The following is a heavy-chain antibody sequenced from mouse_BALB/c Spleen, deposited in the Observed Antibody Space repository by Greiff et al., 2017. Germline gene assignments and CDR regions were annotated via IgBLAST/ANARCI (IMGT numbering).Heavy chain of an antibody. CDR1: GFTFSSYG. J-gene: IGHJ4*01. V-gene: IGHV5-6-3*01. D-gene: IGHD1-1*01. CDR2: INSNGGST. Sequence: EVKVEESGGGLVQPGGSLKLSCAASGFTFSSYGMSWVRQTPDKRLELVATINSNGGSTYYPDSVKGRFTISRDNAKNTLYLQMSSLKSEDTAMYYCARDRVYYYGYAMDYWGQGTSVTVSS. CDR3: ARDRVYYYGYAMDY.